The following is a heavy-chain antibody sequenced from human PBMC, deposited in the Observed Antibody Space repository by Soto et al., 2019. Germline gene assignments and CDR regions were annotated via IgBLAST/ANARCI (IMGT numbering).Heavy chain of an antibody. CDR3: ARANWYSEY. D-gene: IGHD7-27*01. V-gene: IGHV4-59*11. Sequence: QVHLQESGPGLVKPSETLSLTCTVSGGSINNHYWSWIRQPPGKGLEWIGYIIYTGSTNYNPSLKSRVTMSVDTSKNQCSLNLTSLTAADTAIYYCARANWYSEYWGQGTLVTVSS. J-gene: IGHJ4*02. CDR1: GGSINNHY. CDR2: IIYTGST.